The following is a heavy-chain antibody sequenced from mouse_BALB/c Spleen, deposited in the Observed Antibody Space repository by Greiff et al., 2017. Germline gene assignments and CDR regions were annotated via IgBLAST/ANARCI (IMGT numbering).Heavy chain of an antibody. J-gene: IGHJ1*01. CDR1: GFTFSSFG. CDR2: ISSGSSTI. V-gene: IGHV5-17*02. D-gene: IGHD4-1*01. Sequence: EVQLVESGGGLVQPGGSRKLSCAASGFTFSSFGMHWVRQAPEKGLEWVAYISSGSSTIYYADTVKGRFTISRDNPKNTLFLQMTSLRSEDTAMYYCARELGRWYFDVWGAGTTVTVSS. CDR3: ARELGRWYFDV.